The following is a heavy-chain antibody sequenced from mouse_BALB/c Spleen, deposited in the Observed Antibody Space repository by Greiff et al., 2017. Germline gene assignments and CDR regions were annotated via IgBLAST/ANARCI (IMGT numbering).Heavy chain of an antibody. CDR3: ARRSKVYYGNYEAMDY. D-gene: IGHD2-1*01. Sequence: VQLQQSGPGLVQPSQSLSITCTVSGFSLTSYGVHWVRQSPGKGLEWLGVIWSGGSTDYNAAFISRLSISKDNSKSQVFFKMNSLQANDTAIYYCARRSKVYYGNYEAMDYWGQGTSVTVSS. CDR1: GFSLTSYG. V-gene: IGHV2-2*02. CDR2: IWSGGST. J-gene: IGHJ4*01.